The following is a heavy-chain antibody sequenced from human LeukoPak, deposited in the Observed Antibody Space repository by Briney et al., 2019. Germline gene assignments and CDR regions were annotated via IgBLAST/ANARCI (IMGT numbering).Heavy chain of an antibody. CDR1: GFTFSSYG. CDR2: ISYDGSNK. D-gene: IGHD6-25*01. CDR3: AKDLGSSVGFFDY. Sequence: PGGSLRLSCAASGFTFSSYGMHWVRQAPGKGLEWVAVISYDGSNKYYADSVKGRFTISRDNSKNTLNLQMNSLRAEDTAVYYCAKDLGSSVGFFDYWGQGTLVTVSS. V-gene: IGHV3-30*18. J-gene: IGHJ4*02.